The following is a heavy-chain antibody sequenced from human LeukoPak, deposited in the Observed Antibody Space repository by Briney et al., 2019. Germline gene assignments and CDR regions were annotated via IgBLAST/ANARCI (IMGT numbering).Heavy chain of an antibody. J-gene: IGHJ4*02. D-gene: IGHD1-14*01. CDR2: VYPTGST. Sequence: SQTLSLTCTVSGGSISSGSYYWSWIRQPARKGLEWIGRVYPTGSTNYNPSLKSRVTISVDTSKDQFSLKLTPVTAADTAVYYCASDIRKVADYWGQGTLVTVSS. CDR3: ASDIRKVADY. V-gene: IGHV4-61*02. CDR1: GGSISSGSYY.